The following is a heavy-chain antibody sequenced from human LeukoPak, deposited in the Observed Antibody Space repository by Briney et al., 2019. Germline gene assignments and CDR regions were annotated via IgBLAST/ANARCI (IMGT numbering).Heavy chain of an antibody. V-gene: IGHV4-4*02. CDR1: GGSISSSDW. Sequence: SETLSLTCAVSGGSISSSDWWSWVRQPPGKGLEWVGEIYHSGSTNYNPSLKSRVTISVDKSKNQFSLKLSSVTAADTAVYYCAREVQLERLGFGKEGSAFDYWGQGTLVTVSS. CDR3: AREVQLERLGFGKEGSAFDY. J-gene: IGHJ4*02. D-gene: IGHD1-1*01. CDR2: IYHSGST.